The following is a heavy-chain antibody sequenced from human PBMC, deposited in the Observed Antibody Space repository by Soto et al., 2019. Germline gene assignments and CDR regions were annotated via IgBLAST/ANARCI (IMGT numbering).Heavy chain of an antibody. CDR2: INSDGSST. J-gene: IGHJ6*02. CDR3: ASGVVVGAATHFTYYGMDD. Sequence: GGSLRLSCAASGFTFSSYWMHWVRQAPWKGLVWVSRINSDGSSTSYADSVKGRFTISRDNAKNTLYLQMNSLRAEDTAVYYCASGVVVGAATHFTYYGMDDGGQGTTVSV. D-gene: IGHD2-15*01. V-gene: IGHV3-74*01. CDR1: GFTFSSYW.